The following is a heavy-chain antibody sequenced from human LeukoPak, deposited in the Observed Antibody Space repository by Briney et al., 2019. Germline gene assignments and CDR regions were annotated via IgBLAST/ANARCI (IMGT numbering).Heavy chain of an antibody. Sequence: SETLSLTCTVSGGSISSYYWSWIRQPPGEGLEWIGTFYHGGSTYYNPSLKSRVTISVDTSKNQFSLNLTSVTAADTAVYYCARDEAGIAARLGMDNTPCYYYYMDVWGKGTTVTVSS. D-gene: IGHD6-6*01. V-gene: IGHV4-59*04. CDR1: GGSISSYY. CDR2: FYHGGST. CDR3: ARDEAGIAARLGMDNTPCYYYYMDV. J-gene: IGHJ6*03.